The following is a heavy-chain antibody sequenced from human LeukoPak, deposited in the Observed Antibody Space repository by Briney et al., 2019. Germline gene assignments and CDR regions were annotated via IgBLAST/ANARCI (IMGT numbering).Heavy chain of an antibody. CDR1: GYSFTSYW. CDR3: ARRRGSSGWYGGTFDI. D-gene: IGHD6-19*01. J-gene: IGHJ3*02. Sequence: GESLKISCKGSGYSFTSYWIGWVRQMPGKGLEWMGIIYPGDSDTRYSPSFQGQVTISADKSISTAYLQWSSLKASDTAMYYCARRRGSSGWYGGTFDIWGQGTMVTVSS. CDR2: IYPGDSDT. V-gene: IGHV5-51*01.